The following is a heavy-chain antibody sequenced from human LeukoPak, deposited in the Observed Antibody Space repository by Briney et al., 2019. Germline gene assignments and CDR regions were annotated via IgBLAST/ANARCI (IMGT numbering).Heavy chain of an antibody. J-gene: IGHJ5*02. D-gene: IGHD3-10*01. CDR1: GYTFTSYY. V-gene: IGHV1-46*01. Sequence: ASVKLSCKASGYTFTSYYMHWVRQAPGQGLEWMGIINPSGGSTSYAQKFQGRVTMTKDTTTSTVYMELSSLRSEDTAVYYCARDLYGSGSYNWFDAWGQGTLVTVSS. CDR2: INPSGGST. CDR3: ARDLYGSGSYNWFDA.